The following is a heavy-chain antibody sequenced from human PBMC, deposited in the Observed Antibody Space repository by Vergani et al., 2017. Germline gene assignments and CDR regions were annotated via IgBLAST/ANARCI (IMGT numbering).Heavy chain of an antibody. CDR1: GYTFTDYY. J-gene: IGHJ4*02. CDR2: INPNSGGT. V-gene: IGHV1-2*02. Sequence: QVQLVQSGAEVKKPGASVKVSCRASGYTFTDYYMHWVRQAPGQGLEWMGWINPNSGGTNYAQKFQGRVTVTRYTSSSTVYMELSRLKSDDTAVYFCARYHPDTLAGDHWGQGTLVTVSS. D-gene: IGHD5-18*01. CDR3: ARYHPDTLAGDH.